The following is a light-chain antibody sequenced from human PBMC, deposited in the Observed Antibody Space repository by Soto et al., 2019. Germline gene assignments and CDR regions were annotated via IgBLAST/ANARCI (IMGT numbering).Light chain of an antibody. Sequence: DIQMTQSPSTLSASVGDRVTITCRAGESISGWLAWYQQKPGKAPKLLIYDASSLESGVPSRFSGSGSGTEFTLTVSSLQPDDVGSYHCQQYKSYFLSFGGGTKVQIK. J-gene: IGKJ4*01. CDR3: QQYKSYFLS. CDR2: DAS. V-gene: IGKV1-5*01. CDR1: ESISGW.